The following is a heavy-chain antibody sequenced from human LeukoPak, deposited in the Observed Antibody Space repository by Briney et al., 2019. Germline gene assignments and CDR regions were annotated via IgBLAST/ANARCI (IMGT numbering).Heavy chain of an antibody. Sequence: SQTLSLTCTVSGGSISSGGYYWSWIRQHPGKGLEWIGYIYYSGSHYYNPSLKSRVTISVDTSKNQFSLKLSSVTAADTAVYYCASLYDFWSGYPPRYIGAFDIWGQGTMVTVSS. CDR3: ASLYDFWSGYPPRYIGAFDI. CDR2: IYYSGSH. J-gene: IGHJ3*02. D-gene: IGHD3-3*01. CDR1: GGSISSGGYY. V-gene: IGHV4-31*03.